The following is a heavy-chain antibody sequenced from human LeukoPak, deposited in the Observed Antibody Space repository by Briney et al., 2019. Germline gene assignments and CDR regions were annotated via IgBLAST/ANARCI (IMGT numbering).Heavy chain of an antibody. Sequence: SETLSLTCAVYGGSFRGYYWTWIRQPPGKGLEWIGEINHSGTTNFNPSLKSRVTMSVDTSKTQFSLRLSSVTAADTAVYFCARHVYHGLGNYYRLDYWGQGALVTVSS. V-gene: IGHV4-34*01. CDR2: INHSGTT. D-gene: IGHD3-10*01. J-gene: IGHJ4*02. CDR1: GGSFRGYY. CDR3: ARHVYHGLGNYYRLDY.